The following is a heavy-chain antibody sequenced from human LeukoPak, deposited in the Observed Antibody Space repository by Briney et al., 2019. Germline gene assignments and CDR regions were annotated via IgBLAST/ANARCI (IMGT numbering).Heavy chain of an antibody. D-gene: IGHD1-26*01. J-gene: IGHJ5*02. CDR3: ARNLGSNWFDP. Sequence: SETLSLTCTVSGGSISSYYWSWIRQPAGKGLEWIGRIHSSGSTNYNPSLKSRVTMSLDASKNQFSLRLTSVTAADSAVYFRARNLGSNWFDPWGQGTLVTVSS. V-gene: IGHV4-4*07. CDR1: GGSISSYY. CDR2: IHSSGST.